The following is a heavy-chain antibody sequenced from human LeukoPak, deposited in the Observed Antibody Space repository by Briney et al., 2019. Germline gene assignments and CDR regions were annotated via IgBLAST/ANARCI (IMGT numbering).Heavy chain of an antibody. Sequence: GASVKVSCKASGYTFTXYXXXXXXXXXGXXXXXXXXXXXXXXGTNYAQKFQGRVTMTRDTSISTAYMELSRLRSDDTAVYYCARDGYGDDQDPRYYYYGMDVWGQGTTVTVSS. J-gene: IGHJ6*02. CDR1: GYTFTXYX. CDR2: XXXXXXGT. V-gene: IGHV1-2*02. D-gene: IGHD4-17*01. CDR3: ARDGYGDDQDPRYYYYGMDV.